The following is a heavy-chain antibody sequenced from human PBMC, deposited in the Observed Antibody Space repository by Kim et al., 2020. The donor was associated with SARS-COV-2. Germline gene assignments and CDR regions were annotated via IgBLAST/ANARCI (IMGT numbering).Heavy chain of an antibody. D-gene: IGHD1-1*01. V-gene: IGHV1-18*01. J-gene: IGHJ4*02. CDR3: ARSIVEEYYFDY. Sequence: NDAQTLPGRVTRTTDTSTSTANMELRSLRSDDTAVYYCARSIVEEYYFDYWGQGTLVTVSS.